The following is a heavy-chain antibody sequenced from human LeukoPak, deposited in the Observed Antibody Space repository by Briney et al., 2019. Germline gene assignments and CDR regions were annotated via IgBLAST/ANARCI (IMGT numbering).Heavy chain of an antibody. Sequence: GGSLRLSCAASGITFSSYAMSWVRQAPGKGLEWVSAISGSGGSTYYADSVKGRFTISRDNSKNTLYLQMNSLRAEDTAVYYCAKGGAYCGGDCPMYYFDYWGQGTLVTVSS. V-gene: IGHV3-23*01. CDR3: AKGGAYCGGDCPMYYFDY. CDR2: ISGSGGST. D-gene: IGHD2-21*02. J-gene: IGHJ4*02. CDR1: GITFSSYA.